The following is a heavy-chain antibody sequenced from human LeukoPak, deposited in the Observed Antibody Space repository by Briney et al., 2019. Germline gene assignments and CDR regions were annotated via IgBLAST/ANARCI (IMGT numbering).Heavy chain of an antibody. Sequence: SETLSLTCTVSGGSISSYYWNWIRQPPGKGLEWIGYIYYSGSTNYNPSLKSRVTISVDTSKNQFSLKLSSVTAAGTAVYYCARVNSGYDWARYYYYYYMDVWGKGTTVTVSS. D-gene: IGHD5-12*01. CDR2: IYYSGST. CDR1: GGSISSYY. V-gene: IGHV4-59*01. CDR3: ARVNSGYDWARYYYYYYMDV. J-gene: IGHJ6*03.